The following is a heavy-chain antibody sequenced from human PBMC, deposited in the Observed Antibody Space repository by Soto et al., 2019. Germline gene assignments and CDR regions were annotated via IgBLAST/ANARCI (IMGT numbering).Heavy chain of an antibody. Sequence: SGPTLVNPTQTLTLTCTFSGFSLNTSGVGVGWIRQPPGKALEWLALIYWNDDERYGPSLKSRLTITKDTSKTQVVLTMTNMDPVDKATYYCANRRKAADGIHYDAFDVWGQGTMVTVS. CDR2: IYWNDDE. CDR3: ANRRKAADGIHYDAFDV. D-gene: IGHD6-13*01. J-gene: IGHJ3*01. V-gene: IGHV2-5*01. CDR1: GFSLNTSGVG.